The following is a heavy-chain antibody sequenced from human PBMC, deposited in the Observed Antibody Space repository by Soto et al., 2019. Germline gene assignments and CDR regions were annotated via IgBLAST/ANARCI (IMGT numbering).Heavy chain of an antibody. Sequence: QVQLQESGPGLVKPSGTLSLTCAVSGGSISSSNWWSWVRQPPGKGLEWIGEIYHSGSTNYNPSLKSRVTISVDKSKTEFSLKLSSVTAADTAVYYCAIRSSTRWIYYYGMDVWGQGTTVTVSS. D-gene: IGHD2-2*01. CDR3: AIRSSTRWIYYYGMDV. CDR1: GGSISSSNW. CDR2: IYHSGST. J-gene: IGHJ6*02. V-gene: IGHV4-4*02.